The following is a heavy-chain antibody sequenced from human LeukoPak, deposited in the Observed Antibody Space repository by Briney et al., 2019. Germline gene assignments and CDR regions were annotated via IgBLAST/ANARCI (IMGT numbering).Heavy chain of an antibody. Sequence: ASVKVSCKASGYTFTGYYMHWVRQATGQGLEWMGWMNPNSGNTGYAQKFQGRVTMTRNTSISTAYMELSSLRSEDTAVYYCARGRGSSYYDFWSGYLYMFDYWGQGTLVTVSS. CDR2: MNPNSGNT. J-gene: IGHJ4*02. CDR1: GYTFTGYY. CDR3: ARGRGSSYYDFWSGYLYMFDY. V-gene: IGHV1-8*02. D-gene: IGHD3-3*01.